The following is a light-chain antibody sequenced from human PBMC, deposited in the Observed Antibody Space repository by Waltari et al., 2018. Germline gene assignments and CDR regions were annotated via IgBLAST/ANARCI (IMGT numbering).Light chain of an antibody. J-gene: IGLJ2*01. CDR2: EGS. V-gene: IGLV2-23*01. CDR1: SSDVGSYNL. CDR3: CSYAGSSTFYVV. Sequence: QSALTQPASVSGSPGQSITISCPGTSSDVGSYNLVSWYQQHPGKAPKLMIYEGSKRPSGVSNRFSGSKSGNTASLTISGLQAEDEADYYCCSYAGSSTFYVVFGGGTKLTVL.